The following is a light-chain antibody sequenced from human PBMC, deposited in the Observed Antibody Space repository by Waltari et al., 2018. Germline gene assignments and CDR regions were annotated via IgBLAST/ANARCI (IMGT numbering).Light chain of an antibody. CDR2: DVT. V-gene: IGLV2-14*03. CDR3: SSYTNSGTFVV. J-gene: IGLJ2*01. Sequence: QSALTQPASVSGSPGQLISISCTGTSSDIGDYTFVSWYQHHPGTVPKLLIYDVTTRSPGVAGRFAGSKSGNTASLSISGLRAEDEATYYCSSYTNSGTFVVFGGGTKLTVL. CDR1: SSDIGDYTF.